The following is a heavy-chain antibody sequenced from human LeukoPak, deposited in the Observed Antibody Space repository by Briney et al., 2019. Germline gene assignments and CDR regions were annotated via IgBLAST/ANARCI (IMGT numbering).Heavy chain of an antibody. CDR3: ARDAGYCSGGVCYHDYFDY. Sequence: PSETLSLTCTVSGGSISSGSYYWSWIRQPPGKGPEWIGYVYYSGDTNYNPSLKGRVTISVDTSKNQFSLKLSSVTAADTAVYYCARDAGYCSGGVCYHDYFDYWGQGTLVTVSS. V-gene: IGHV4-61*01. CDR2: VYYSGDT. CDR1: GGSISSGSYY. J-gene: IGHJ4*02. D-gene: IGHD2-15*01.